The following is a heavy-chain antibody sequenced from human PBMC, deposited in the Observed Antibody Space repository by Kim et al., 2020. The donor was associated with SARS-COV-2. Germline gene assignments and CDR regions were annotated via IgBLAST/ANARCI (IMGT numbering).Heavy chain of an antibody. D-gene: IGHD4-17*01. CDR1: GFSFSDNY. CDR3: ASHGDYLGY. CDR2: IFSGGSL. V-gene: IGHV3-53*01. Sequence: GGSLRLSCAASGFSFSDNYMTWVRQAPGKGLEWVSVIFSGGSLYYADSVKGRFTISRDNSKSTLYLQMNSLRAEDTAVYYCASHGDYLGYWGQGTLVTVSS. J-gene: IGHJ4*02.